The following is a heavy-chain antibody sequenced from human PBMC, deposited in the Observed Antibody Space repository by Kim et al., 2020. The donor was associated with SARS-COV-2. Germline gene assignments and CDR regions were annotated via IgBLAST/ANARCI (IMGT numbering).Heavy chain of an antibody. CDR1: GFTFGDYA. Sequence: GGSLRLSCAASGFTFGDYAMHWVRQAPGKGLEWVSGISWNSGSIGYADSVKGRFTISRDNAKNSLYLQMNRLRAEDTALYYCAKAGCGGDCYSLYYYYYYMDVWGKGTTVTVSS. CDR2: ISWNSGSI. CDR3: AKAGCGGDCYSLYYYYYYMDV. J-gene: IGHJ6*03. V-gene: IGHV3-9*01. D-gene: IGHD2-21*01.